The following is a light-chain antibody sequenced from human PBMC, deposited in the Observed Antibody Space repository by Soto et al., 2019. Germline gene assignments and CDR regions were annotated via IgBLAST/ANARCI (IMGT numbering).Light chain of an antibody. CDR2: DVS. J-gene: IGKJ1*01. V-gene: IGKV3-20*01. Sequence: EIVLTQSPGTLSLSPGERATLSCRSSQSVSSNYLAWYQQKPDQAPRLVIYDVSGRATGIPDRFSGSGSGADFTITISRLEPEDVAVYYCQQYGSSPTFGEGTKVEIK. CDR1: QSVSSNY. CDR3: QQYGSSPT.